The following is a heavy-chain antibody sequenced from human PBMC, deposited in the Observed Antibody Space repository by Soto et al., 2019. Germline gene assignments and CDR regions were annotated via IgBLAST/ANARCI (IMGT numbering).Heavy chain of an antibody. J-gene: IGHJ4*02. D-gene: IGHD3-3*01. V-gene: IGHV3-7*02. CDR3: ATYDFWSGFLLSVPPYFDY. CDR1: GFTFSSYW. Sequence: GGSLRLSCAASGFTFSSYWMSWVRQAPGKGLERVANIKQDGSEKYYVDSVKGRFTISRDNAKNSLYLQMNSLRAEDTAVFYCATYDFWSGFLLSVPPYFDYWGQGTLVTVSS. CDR2: IKQDGSEK.